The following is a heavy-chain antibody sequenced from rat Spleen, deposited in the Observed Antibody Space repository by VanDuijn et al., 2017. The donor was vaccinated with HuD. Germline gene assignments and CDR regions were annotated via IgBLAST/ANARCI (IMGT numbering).Heavy chain of an antibody. CDR2: ISNGGGKT. CDR3: ARDSTYISLDY. CDR1: GFTFSNYY. J-gene: IGHJ2*01. V-gene: IGHV5-25*01. Sequence: EVHLVESGGGLVQPGRFMKLSCAASGFTFSNYYMAWVRQAPTKGLEWVASISNGGGKTYYRDSVQGRFTISRDNAKSNLYLQMDSLRSEDTATYYCARDSTYISLDYWGQGVTVTVSS. D-gene: IGHD1-2*01.